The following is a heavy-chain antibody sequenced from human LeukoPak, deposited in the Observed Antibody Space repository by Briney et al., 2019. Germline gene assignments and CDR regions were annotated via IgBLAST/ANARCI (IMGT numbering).Heavy chain of an antibody. CDR1: GFTFSSYS. CDR3: ARDASPGYFDL. CDR2: ISSSSSYI. J-gene: IGHJ2*01. V-gene: IGHV3-21*01. Sequence: PGGSLRLSCAASGFTFSSYSMNWVRQAPGKGLEWVSSISSSSSYIYYADSVKGRFTISRDNAKNSLYLQMNSLRAEDTAVYYCARDASPGYFDLWGRGTLLIVSS. D-gene: IGHD2-15*01.